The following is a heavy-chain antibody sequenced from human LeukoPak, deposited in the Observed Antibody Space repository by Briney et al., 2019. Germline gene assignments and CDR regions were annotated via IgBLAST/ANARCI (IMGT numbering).Heavy chain of an antibody. CDR3: ARLDDAFDI. CDR2: ISPNSGGT. V-gene: IGHV1-2*02. D-gene: IGHD1-1*01. Sequence: VASVKVSCKASGYTFTGYYMHWVRQAPGQGLEWMGWISPNSGGTNYAQKFQGRVTMTRDTSISTAYMELSRLRSDDTAVYYCARLDDAFDIWGQGTMVTVSS. J-gene: IGHJ3*02. CDR1: GYTFTGYY.